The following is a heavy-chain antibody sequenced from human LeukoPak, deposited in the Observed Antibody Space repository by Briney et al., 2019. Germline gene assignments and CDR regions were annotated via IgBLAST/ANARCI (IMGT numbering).Heavy chain of an antibody. V-gene: IGHV3-9*01. CDR2: ISWNSGSI. CDR1: GFTFDDYA. Sequence: SLRLSCAASGFTFDDYAMHWVRQAPGKGLEWVSGISWNSGSIGYAGSVKGRFTISRDNAKNSLYLQMNSLRAEDTALYYCAKDSELRILYYFDYWGQGTLVTVSS. CDR3: AKDSELRILYYFDY. D-gene: IGHD1-14*01. J-gene: IGHJ4*02.